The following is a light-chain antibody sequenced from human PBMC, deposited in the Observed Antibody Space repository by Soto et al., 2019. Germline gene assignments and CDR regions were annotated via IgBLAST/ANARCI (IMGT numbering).Light chain of an antibody. J-gene: IGLJ1*01. Sequence: QSVLTQPASVSGSPGQSITISCTGTSSDVGGYNYVSWYQQHPRKAPKLMIYEVSDRPSGVSDRFSGSKSGNTASLTISGLQAEDEADYYCSSFTTSNTLVFGTGTKVTAL. CDR2: EVS. CDR3: SSFTTSNTLV. CDR1: SSDVGGYNY. V-gene: IGLV2-14*01.